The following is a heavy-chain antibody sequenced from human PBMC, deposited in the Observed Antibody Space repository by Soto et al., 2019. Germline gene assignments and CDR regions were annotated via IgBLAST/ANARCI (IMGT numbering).Heavy chain of an antibody. CDR1: GGSFSGYY. J-gene: IGHJ5*02. Sequence: QVQLQQWGAGLLKPSETLSLTCAVYGGSFSGYYWSWIRQPPGKGLEWIGEINHSGSTNYNPSLKSRVTISVDTSKNQFSLKLSSVTAGDTAVYYCARDLYAGTVPWGQGTLVTVSS. CDR2: INHSGST. D-gene: IGHD1-1*01. CDR3: ARDLYAGTVP. V-gene: IGHV4-34*01.